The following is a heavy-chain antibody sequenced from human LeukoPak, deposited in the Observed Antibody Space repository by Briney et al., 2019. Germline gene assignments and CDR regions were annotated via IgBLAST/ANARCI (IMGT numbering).Heavy chain of an antibody. J-gene: IGHJ4*02. V-gene: IGHV4-34*01. CDR1: GGSFSGYY. CDR2: INHSGSI. D-gene: IGHD1-26*01. Sequence: SETLSLTCAVYGGSFSGYYWSWIRQPPGKGLEWIGEINHSGSINYNPSLKSRVTISVDTSKNQFSLKLSSVTAADTAVYYCARARSGKWGFAYWGQGTLVTVSS. CDR3: ARARSGKWGFAY.